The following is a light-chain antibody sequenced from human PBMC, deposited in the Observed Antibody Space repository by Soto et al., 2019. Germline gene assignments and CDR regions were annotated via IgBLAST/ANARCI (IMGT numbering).Light chain of an antibody. CDR2: DNN. CDR1: GSDIGNNF. CDR3: GAWASGLSTVV. J-gene: IGLJ3*02. V-gene: IGLV1-51*01. Sequence: QSVLTQPPSVSAAPGQKVTISCSGSGSDIGNNFVSWYQQLPGTAPKLLMYDNNSRPSGIADRFCGSRSCTSATLAITVLQTGDEADYYCGAWASGLSTVVFGGGTKLTVL.